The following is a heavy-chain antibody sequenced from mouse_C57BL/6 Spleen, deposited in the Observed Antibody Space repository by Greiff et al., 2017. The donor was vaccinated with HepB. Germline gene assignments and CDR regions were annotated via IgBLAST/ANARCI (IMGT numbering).Heavy chain of an antibody. J-gene: IGHJ4*01. V-gene: IGHV1-26*01. CDR1: GYTFTDYY. D-gene: IGHD3-3*01. CDR3: ARRAFGAMDY. Sequence: EVQLQQSGPELVKPGASVKISCKASGYTFTDYYMNWVKQSHGKSLEWIGDINPNNGGTSYNQKFKGKATLTVDKSSSTAYMELRSLTSEDSAVYYCARRAFGAMDYWGQGTSVTVSS. CDR2: INPNNGGT.